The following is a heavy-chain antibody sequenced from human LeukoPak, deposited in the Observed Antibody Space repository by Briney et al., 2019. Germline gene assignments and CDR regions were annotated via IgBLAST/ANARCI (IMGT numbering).Heavy chain of an antibody. Sequence: GGSLRLSCAASGFTFSSYGMHWVRQAPGKGLEWVAVISYDGSNKYYADSVKGRFTISRDNSKNTLDLQMNSLRAEDTAVYYCAREPVTGTLNFFDPWGQGALVTVTS. V-gene: IGHV3-30*03. J-gene: IGHJ5*02. CDR2: ISYDGSNK. CDR3: AREPVTGTLNFFDP. CDR1: GFTFSSYG. D-gene: IGHD6-19*01.